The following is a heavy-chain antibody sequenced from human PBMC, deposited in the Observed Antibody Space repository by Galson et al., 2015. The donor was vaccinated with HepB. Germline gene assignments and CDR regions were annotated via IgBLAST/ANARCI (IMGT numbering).Heavy chain of an antibody. CDR1: GFTFSSYS. D-gene: IGHD2-2*01. V-gene: IGHV3-21*01. CDR2: ISSSSSYI. CDR3: ARDRGCSSTSCYSLGWFDP. Sequence: SLRLSCAASGFTFSSYSMNWVRQAPGKGLEWVSSISSSSSYIYYADSVKGRFTISRDNAKNSLYLQMNSLRAEDTAVYYYARDRGCSSTSCYSLGWFDPWGQGTLVTVSS. J-gene: IGHJ5*02.